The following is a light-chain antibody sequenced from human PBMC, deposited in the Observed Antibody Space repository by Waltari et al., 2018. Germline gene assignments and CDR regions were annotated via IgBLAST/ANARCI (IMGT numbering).Light chain of an antibody. Sequence: LAVSLGERATINCKSSQSVLYSSNNKNYLAWYQQKPGQPPKLLIYWASTRESGVPDRFSGSGSGTDFTLTISSLQAEDVAVYYCQQYYSTPRTLGQGTKVEIK. V-gene: IGKV4-1*01. CDR1: QSVLYSSNNKNY. CDR3: QQYYSTPRT. J-gene: IGKJ1*01. CDR2: WAS.